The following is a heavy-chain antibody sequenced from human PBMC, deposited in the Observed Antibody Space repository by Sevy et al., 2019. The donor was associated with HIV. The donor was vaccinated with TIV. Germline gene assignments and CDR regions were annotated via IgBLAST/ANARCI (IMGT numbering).Heavy chain of an antibody. D-gene: IGHD3-10*01. Sequence: GGSLRLSCAASGFTFSNAWMSWVRQAPGKGLEWVGRIKSKTDGGTTDYAAPVKGRFTISRDDSKNTLYLQMNSLKTEATAVYYCTTDLTGLWFGELLSSYWGQGTLVTVSS. CDR3: TTDLTGLWFGELLSSY. CDR1: GFTFSNAW. V-gene: IGHV3-15*01. J-gene: IGHJ4*02. CDR2: IKSKTDGGTT.